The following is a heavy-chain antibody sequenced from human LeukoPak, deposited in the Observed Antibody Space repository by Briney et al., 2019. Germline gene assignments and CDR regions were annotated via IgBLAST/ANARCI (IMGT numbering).Heavy chain of an antibody. CDR2: LSISSSYK. CDR1: GFTFNSYS. D-gene: IGHD3-16*01. Sequence: GGCLRLSCAASGFTFNSYSMNWVRQAPGKGREWGSSLSISSSYKYYTDSVRGRFTIFRDNAKNSLYLQMNSLRGEDTAVYYCARERTMIMSVYWRQGTLVSVPS. V-gene: IGHV3-21*01. CDR3: ARERTMIMSVY. J-gene: IGHJ4*02.